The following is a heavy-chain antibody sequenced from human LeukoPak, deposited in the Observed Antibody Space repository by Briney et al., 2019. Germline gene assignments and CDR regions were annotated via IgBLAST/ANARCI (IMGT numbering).Heavy chain of an antibody. CDR3: AKDITGTTVTTLDY. CDR1: GFTFDDYA. CDR2: ISWNSGSI. V-gene: IGHV3-9*01. D-gene: IGHD4-17*01. J-gene: IGHJ4*02. Sequence: GGSLRLSCAASGFTFDDYAMHWVRQAPGKGLEWVSGISWNSGSIGYADSVKGRFTISRDNAKNSLYLQMNSLRAEGTALYYCAKDITGTTVTTLDYWGQGTLVTVSS.